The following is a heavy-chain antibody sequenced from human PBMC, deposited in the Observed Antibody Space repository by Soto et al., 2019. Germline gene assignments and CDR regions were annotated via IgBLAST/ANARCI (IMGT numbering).Heavy chain of an antibody. CDR3: ARKGAAGTRAPYYYYGMDV. J-gene: IGHJ6*02. Sequence: QVQLQQWGAGLLKPSETLSLTCAVYGGSFSGYYWSWIRQPPGKGLEWIGEINHSGSTNYNPSLKSRVTISVDTSKNQFSLTLSSVTAADTAVYYCARKGAAGTRAPYYYYGMDVWGQGTTVTVSS. V-gene: IGHV4-34*01. CDR2: INHSGST. CDR1: GGSFSGYY. D-gene: IGHD6-13*01.